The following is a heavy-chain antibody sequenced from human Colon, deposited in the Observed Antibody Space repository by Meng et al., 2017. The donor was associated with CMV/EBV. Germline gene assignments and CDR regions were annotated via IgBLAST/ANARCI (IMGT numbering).Heavy chain of an antibody. Sequence: KQARPPLVKPTQAPPPPSTFSGFSPTTSGECGSWVRQPPGKAPELLALIHWDDDKRYSPSLKNRLNITKDTSKNQVVLSMTDLDPADTGTFYCARHSLSILTDWGQGALVTVSS. CDR1: GFSPTTSGEC. CDR3: ARHSLSILTD. V-gene: IGHV2-5*02. CDR2: IHWDDDK. J-gene: IGHJ4*02. D-gene: IGHD2-8*02.